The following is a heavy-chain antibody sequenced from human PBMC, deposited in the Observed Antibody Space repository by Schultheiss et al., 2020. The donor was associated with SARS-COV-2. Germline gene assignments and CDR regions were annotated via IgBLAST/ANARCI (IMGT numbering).Heavy chain of an antibody. J-gene: IGHJ5*02. Sequence: GGSLRLSCAASGFTFNNNGMHWVRQAPGKGLEWVAVIWYDGSNKYYADSVKGRFTISRDNSKNTLYLQMHSLRAEDTAVYYCAKVVVVVPAAMKYSSLSNLGSDHWGQGTLVTVSS. CDR2: IWYDGSNK. CDR1: GFTFNNNG. CDR3: AKVVVVVPAAMKYSSLSNLGSDH. D-gene: IGHD2-2*01. V-gene: IGHV3-33*06.